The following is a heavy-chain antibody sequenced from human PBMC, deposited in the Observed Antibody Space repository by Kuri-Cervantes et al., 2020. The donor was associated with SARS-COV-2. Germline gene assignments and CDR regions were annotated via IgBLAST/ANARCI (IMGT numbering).Heavy chain of an antibody. CDR2: IYYSGST. J-gene: IGHJ2*01. V-gene: IGHV4-61*01. Sequence: ESLKISCTVSGGSVSSGSYYWSWIRQPPGKGLEWIGYIYYSGSTNYNPSLKSRVTISVDTSKNQSSLKLSSVTAADTAVYYCARWDSYYDILTGYYPTGYFDLWGRGTLVTVSS. D-gene: IGHD3-9*01. CDR3: ARWDSYYDILTGYYPTGYFDL. CDR1: GGSVSSGSYY.